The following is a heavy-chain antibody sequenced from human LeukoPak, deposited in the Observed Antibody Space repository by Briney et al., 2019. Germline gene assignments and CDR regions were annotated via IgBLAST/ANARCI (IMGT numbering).Heavy chain of an antibody. CDR1: GGSLRDTY. D-gene: IGHD1-26*01. CDR3: AREGARWEPSFSAFDI. J-gene: IGHJ3*02. V-gene: IGHV4-34*01. CDR2: IKHGGST. Sequence: SETLSLTCIVSGGSLRDTYWSWIRQSPGKGLEWIAEIKHGGSTNYNPSLKSRVTISADTSKNEISLKLSTVTAADTAVYYCAREGARWEPSFSAFDIWGQGTMVTVSS.